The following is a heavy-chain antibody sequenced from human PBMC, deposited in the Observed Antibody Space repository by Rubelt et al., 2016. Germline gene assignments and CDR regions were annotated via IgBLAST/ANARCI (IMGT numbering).Heavy chain of an antibody. CDR1: GYTFTSYY. Sequence: QVQLVQSGAEVKKPGASVKVSCKASGYTFTSYYLHWVRQAPGQGLEWMGLINPSGGSTSYEQKFQGRVTMTRDTSTSTVYMELSSLRSEDTAVYYCARSPRYDFEDNWFDPWGQGTLVTVSS. J-gene: IGHJ5*02. CDR3: ARSPRYDFEDNWFDP. V-gene: IGHV1-46*01. D-gene: IGHD3-3*01. CDR2: INPSGGST.